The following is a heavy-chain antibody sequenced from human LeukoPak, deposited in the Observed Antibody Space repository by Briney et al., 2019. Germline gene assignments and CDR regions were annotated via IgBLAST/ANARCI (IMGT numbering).Heavy chain of an antibody. CDR2: INPSGGA. Sequence: SETLSLTCAFNGGSFNGYYWAWVRQSPGRGLEWIGEINPSGGANLNPSLKNRASISIDTSKSQFSLDLISLTAADTAVYYCARDRGSGWYILFDYWGQGTLVTVSS. CDR1: GGSFNGYY. V-gene: IGHV4-34*04. D-gene: IGHD6-19*01. J-gene: IGHJ4*02. CDR3: ARDRGSGWYILFDY.